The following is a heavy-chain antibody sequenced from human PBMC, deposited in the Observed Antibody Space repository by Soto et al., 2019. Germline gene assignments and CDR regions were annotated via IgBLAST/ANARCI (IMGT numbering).Heavy chain of an antibody. V-gene: IGHV6-1*01. Sequence: SQTLSLTCAIPVDSVSSTSAASNSIRQSPSRGLEWLGRPYYRSKWYNDYAVSVKSRITINPDTSKNQFSLKLNSVTPEDTAVYYCARVKFSCSSPPLVDYYYGMDVWGRGTMVTVSS. CDR2: PYYRSKWYN. CDR3: ARVKFSCSSPPLVDYYYGMDV. CDR1: VDSVSSTSAA. J-gene: IGHJ6*02. D-gene: IGHD6-6*01.